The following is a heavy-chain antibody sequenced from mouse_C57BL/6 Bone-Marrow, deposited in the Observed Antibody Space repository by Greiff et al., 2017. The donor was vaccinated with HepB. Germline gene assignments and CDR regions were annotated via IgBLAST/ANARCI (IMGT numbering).Heavy chain of an antibody. CDR1: GFSFNTYA. D-gene: IGHD2-3*01. Sequence: GGGLVQPKGSLKLSCAASGFSFNTYAMNWVRQAPGKGLEWVARIRSKSNNYATYYADSVKDRFTISRDDSESMLYLQMNNLKTEDTAMYYCVRPGYDWFAYWGQGTLVTVSA. J-gene: IGHJ3*01. CDR2: IRSKSNNYAT. CDR3: VRPGYDWFAY. V-gene: IGHV10-1*01.